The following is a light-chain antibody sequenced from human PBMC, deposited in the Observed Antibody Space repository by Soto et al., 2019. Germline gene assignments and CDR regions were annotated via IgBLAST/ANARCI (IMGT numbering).Light chain of an antibody. CDR1: QSLLHSNGYNY. J-gene: IGKJ3*01. Sequence: DIVMTQSPLSLPVTPGEPASISCRSSQSLLHSNGYNYLDWYLQKPGQSPQILIDLGSNRASGVPARFSGSGSGTDFTLKISRVEAEDVWVYYCMQALQTPLTFGPGTKVDIK. V-gene: IGKV2-28*01. CDR3: MQALQTPLT. CDR2: LGS.